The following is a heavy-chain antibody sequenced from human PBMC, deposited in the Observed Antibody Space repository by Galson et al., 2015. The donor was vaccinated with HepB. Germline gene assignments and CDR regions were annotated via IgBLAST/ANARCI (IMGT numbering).Heavy chain of an antibody. CDR3: ARDLYDYYDSSGQHVFDI. D-gene: IGHD3-22*01. J-gene: IGHJ3*02. V-gene: IGHV3-48*04. CDR1: GVTFSSYW. CDR2: ISSSSSTI. Sequence: SLRLSCAASGVTFSSYWMHWVRQGPGKGLVWVSYISSSSSTIYYADSVKGRFTISRDNAKNSLYLQMNSLRAEDTAVYYCARDLYDYYDSSGQHVFDIWGQGTMVTVSS.